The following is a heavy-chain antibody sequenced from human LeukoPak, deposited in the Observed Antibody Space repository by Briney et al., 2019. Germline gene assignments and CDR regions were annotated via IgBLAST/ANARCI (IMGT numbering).Heavy chain of an antibody. CDR2: IRRSSTTI. CDR1: GFTFSGYS. J-gene: IGHJ3*02. Sequence: GGSLTLSCAVSGFTFSGYSMKCVRQAPGKGLEWVSNIRRSSTTIKYADSVKGRLTSSRDTAKNSLFLQMNSLRAEDTAVYYCAKPSLISAADDAFDIWGQGTMVTVSS. D-gene: IGHD6-13*01. V-gene: IGHV3-48*01. CDR3: AKPSLISAADDAFDI.